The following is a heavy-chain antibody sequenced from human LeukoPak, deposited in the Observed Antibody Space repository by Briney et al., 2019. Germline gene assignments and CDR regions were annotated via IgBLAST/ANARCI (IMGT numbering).Heavy chain of an antibody. CDR1: GFTFSSYS. Sequence: GGSLRLSCAASGFTFSSYSMNWVRQAPGKGLEWVSSISSSSSYIYYADSVKGRFTISRDNAKNSLYLQMNSLRSEDTAVYYCARDRRFGTTSGWFDPWGQGTLVTVSS. D-gene: IGHD1-1*01. J-gene: IGHJ5*02. CDR2: ISSSSSYI. V-gene: IGHV3-21*04. CDR3: ARDRRFGTTSGWFDP.